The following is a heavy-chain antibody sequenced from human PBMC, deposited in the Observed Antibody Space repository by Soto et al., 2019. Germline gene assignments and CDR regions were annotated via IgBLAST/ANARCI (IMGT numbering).Heavy chain of an antibody. CDR2: VSAGGDMT. J-gene: IGHJ6*02. V-gene: IGHV3-23*01. D-gene: IGHD3-10*01. Sequence: DVQLLESGGHLVQPGGSLRLSCAASGFTFSSYAMSWVRQAPGKGLEWVSSVSAGGDMTYYSDSVKGRFTISRDNSNNALFVQMNRLRIERTALYYCARGDRGGSGSPASHYYSGSDVWGQGTTVTVS. CDR1: GFTFSSYA. CDR3: ARGDRGGSGSPASHYYSGSDV.